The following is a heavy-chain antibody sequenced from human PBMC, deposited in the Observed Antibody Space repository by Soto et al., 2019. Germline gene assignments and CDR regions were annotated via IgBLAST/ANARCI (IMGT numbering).Heavy chain of an antibody. Sequence: ASVKVSCKASGYTFTSYGISWVRQAPGQGLEWMGWISAYNGNTNYAQKLQGRVTMTTDTSTSTAYMELRSLRSDDTAVYYCATEKRGYGDYYYYYYMDVWGKWTMVTDSS. CDR2: ISAYNGNT. D-gene: IGHD4-17*01. J-gene: IGHJ6*03. CDR1: GYTFTSYG. V-gene: IGHV1-18*01. CDR3: ATEKRGYGDYYYYYYMDV.